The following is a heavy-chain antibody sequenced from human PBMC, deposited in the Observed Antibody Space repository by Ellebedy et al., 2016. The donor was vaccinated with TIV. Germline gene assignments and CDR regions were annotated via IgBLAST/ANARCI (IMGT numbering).Heavy chain of an antibody. Sequence: SVKVSCXASGYTFTSYGISWVRQAPGQGLEWMGGIIPIFGTANYAQKFQGRVTITADESTSTAYMELSSLRSEDTAVYYCAREGSGTSTYYYYGMDVWGQGTTVTVSS. V-gene: IGHV1-69*13. CDR3: AREGSGTSTYYYYGMDV. D-gene: IGHD2-2*01. CDR1: GYTFTSYG. J-gene: IGHJ6*02. CDR2: IIPIFGTA.